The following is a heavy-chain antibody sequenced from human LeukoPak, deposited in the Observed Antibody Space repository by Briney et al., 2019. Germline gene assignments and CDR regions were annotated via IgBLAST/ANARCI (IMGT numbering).Heavy chain of an antibody. CDR3: ARDRPTISYYYGSGSYGANWFDP. CDR1: GGSISSYY. D-gene: IGHD3-10*01. V-gene: IGHV4-59*01. J-gene: IGHJ5*02. Sequence: PSETLSLTCIVSGGSISSYYWSWIRQPPGKGLEWIGYIYYSGSTNYNPSLKSRVTISVDTSKNQFSLKLSSVTAADTAVYYCARDRPTISYYYGSGSYGANWFDPWGQGTLVTVSS. CDR2: IYYSGST.